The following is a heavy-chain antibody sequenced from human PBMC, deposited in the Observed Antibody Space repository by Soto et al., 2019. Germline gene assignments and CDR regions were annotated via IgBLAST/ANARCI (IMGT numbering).Heavy chain of an antibody. CDR3: ERGALKNGWYPHYFDY. CDR1: GFTFSTSW. CDR2: IKQDGSAQ. V-gene: IGHV3-7*01. Sequence: PGGSLRLACAASGFTFSTSWMTWVRQAPGKGLEWVANIKQDGSAQYYVESLKGRFSVSRDKAKNSLYLQMESLRADDTAMYFCERGALKNGWYPHYFDYSGQRALVPVSS. D-gene: IGHD6-19*01. J-gene: IGHJ4*02.